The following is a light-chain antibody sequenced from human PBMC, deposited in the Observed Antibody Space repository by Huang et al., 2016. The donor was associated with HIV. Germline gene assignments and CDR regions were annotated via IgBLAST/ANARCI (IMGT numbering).Light chain of an antibody. CDR3: QQYNNWPRGT. V-gene: IGKV3-15*01. CDR1: QSVNTN. CDR2: GAS. Sequence: EIVMTQSPATLSVSPGERATLSCRASQSVNTNLAWYQQKPGQAPGLLVYGASTRATGGPARFSGSGSGTEFTLTISSLQSEDFAVYYCQQYNNWPRGTFGQGTKVEIK. J-gene: IGKJ1*01.